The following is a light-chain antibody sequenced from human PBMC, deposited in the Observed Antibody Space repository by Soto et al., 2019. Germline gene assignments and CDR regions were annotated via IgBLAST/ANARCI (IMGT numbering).Light chain of an antibody. CDR1: QGISKY. CDR2: AAS. J-gene: IGKJ1*01. V-gene: IGKV1-17*03. Sequence: DIQMTQSPSAMSASVGDRVTITCRASQGISKYLAWFQQRPGKGPRRLVYAASSFQSGVPSRFSGSGSGTEFTLTISRLQPEDFGTYYFLQHPSYPWTFGQGNKVEI. CDR3: LQHPSYPWT.